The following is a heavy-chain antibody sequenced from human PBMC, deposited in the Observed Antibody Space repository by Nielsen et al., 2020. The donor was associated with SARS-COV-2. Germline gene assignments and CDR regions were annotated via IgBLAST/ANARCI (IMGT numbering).Heavy chain of an antibody. CDR2: IPDRGKSI. J-gene: IGHJ4*02. CDR3: AKSLYYYGSGSYAIFDY. V-gene: IGHV3-48*01. D-gene: IGHD3-10*01. Sequence: VREAPGKGLEWVAYIPDRGKSIYYADSVRGRFTISRDNSKNTLYLQMNSLRAEDTAVYYCAKSLYYYGSGSYAIFDYWGQGTLVTVSS.